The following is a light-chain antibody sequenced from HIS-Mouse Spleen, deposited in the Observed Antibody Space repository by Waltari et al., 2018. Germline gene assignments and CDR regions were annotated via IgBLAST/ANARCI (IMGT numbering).Light chain of an antibody. CDR2: KVS. CDR1: QSLVHSDGNTY. V-gene: IGKV2-30*02. CDR3: MQGTHWPPT. Sequence: DVVMTQSQLSLPVTLGQPASISCRSSQSLVHSDGNTYLNWFQQRPGQSPRRLIYKVSNRHSGVPARFSGSGSGTDFTLKISRVEAEDVGVYYCMQGTHWPPTFGQGTKVEIK. J-gene: IGKJ1*01.